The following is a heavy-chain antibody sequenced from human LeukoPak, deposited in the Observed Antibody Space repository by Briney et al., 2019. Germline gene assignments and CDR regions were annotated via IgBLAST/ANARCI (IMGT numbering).Heavy chain of an antibody. CDR2: FSGSGGST. CDR1: GFTFSSYA. J-gene: IGHJ5*02. Sequence: GGSLRLSCAASGFTFSSYAMSWVRQAPGKGLEWVSAFSGSGGSTYYADSVKGRFTISRDNSKNTLYLQMNSLRAEDTAVYYCARDLGQIWFDPWGQGTLVTVSS. CDR3: ARDLGQIWFDP. V-gene: IGHV3-23*01.